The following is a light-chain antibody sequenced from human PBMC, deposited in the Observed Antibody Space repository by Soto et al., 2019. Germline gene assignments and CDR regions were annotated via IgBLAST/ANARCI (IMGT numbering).Light chain of an antibody. CDR3: SSYSSSKILSYV. CDR2: EVS. V-gene: IGLV2-14*03. Sequence: QSVLTQPASVSGSPGQSITISCTGTSNDVGGYNYVSWYQQHPGTAPKLIMFEVSNRPSGISNRFSGSKSANTASLTISGLQAQDEDDYYCSSYSSSKILSYVLRNGTKVTV. CDR1: SNDVGGYNY. J-gene: IGLJ1*01.